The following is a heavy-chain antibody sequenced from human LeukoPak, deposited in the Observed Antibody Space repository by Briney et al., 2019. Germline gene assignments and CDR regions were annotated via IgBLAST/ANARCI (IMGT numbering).Heavy chain of an antibody. D-gene: IGHD4-17*01. CDR1: GGSISSYC. Sequence: SETLSLTCTVSGGSISSYCWTWIRQPPGKGLEWIGYIYYSGSTSYNPSLKSRVTISVDTSKNQFSLKLSSVTAADAAVYYCARCGYGDYVWGQGTPVTVSS. CDR2: IYYSGST. J-gene: IGHJ4*02. CDR3: ARCGYGDYV. V-gene: IGHV4-59*01.